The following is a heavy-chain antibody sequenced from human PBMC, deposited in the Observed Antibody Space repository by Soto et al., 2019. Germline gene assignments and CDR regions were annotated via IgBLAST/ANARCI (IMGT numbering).Heavy chain of an antibody. CDR3: ARLGFGESNDYYYYYMDV. Sequence: QVQLVQSGAEVKKPGASVKVSSKASGYTFTSYGISWVRQAPGQGLEWMGWISAYNGNTNYAQKLQGRVTMTTDTSTSTAYMELRSLRSDDTAVYYCARLGFGESNDYYYYYMDVWGKGTTVTVSS. CDR1: GYTFTSYG. CDR2: ISAYNGNT. V-gene: IGHV1-18*01. D-gene: IGHD3-10*01. J-gene: IGHJ6*03.